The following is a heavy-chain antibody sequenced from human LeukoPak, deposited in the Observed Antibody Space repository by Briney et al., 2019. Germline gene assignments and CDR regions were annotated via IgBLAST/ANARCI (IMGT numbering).Heavy chain of an antibody. Sequence: GGSLTLSCAASGFMFSTYWMTWVRQAPGKGLEFVANIKPDGSETYYVDSGKGRFTISRDNTKNLVFLQMKSLRGEDAAVYHCGGFGYEAAIDLWGQGTLVTVSS. CDR1: GFMFSTYW. J-gene: IGHJ4*02. CDR2: IKPDGSET. D-gene: IGHD2-15*01. V-gene: IGHV3-7*01. CDR3: GGFGYEAAIDL.